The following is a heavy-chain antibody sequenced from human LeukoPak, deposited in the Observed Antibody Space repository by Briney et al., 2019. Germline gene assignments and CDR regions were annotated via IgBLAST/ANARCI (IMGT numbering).Heavy chain of an antibody. CDR3: ARGVSLVRGMWFDP. V-gene: IGHV4-4*07. Sequence: SETLSLTCTVSGGSISSYYWSWIRQPAGKGLEWIGRISTSGSTDYNPSLRSRVTISSDASKNQLSLRLNSVTAADTAMYYCARGVSLVRGMWFDPWGQGTLVAVSS. CDR2: ISTSGST. D-gene: IGHD3-10*01. CDR1: GGSISSYY. J-gene: IGHJ5*02.